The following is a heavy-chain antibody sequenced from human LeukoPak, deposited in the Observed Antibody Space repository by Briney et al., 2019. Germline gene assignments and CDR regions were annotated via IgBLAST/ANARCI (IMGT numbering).Heavy chain of an antibody. D-gene: IGHD3-22*01. CDR3: AKGAGASYASSGYVDQ. J-gene: IGHJ4*02. Sequence: GGSLRLSCAASGFTFNSYAMSWVRQAPGKGLEWVSAVSGSGSSTNYADSVKGRFTISRDNSKNTLYLQMNSLRAEDTALYYCAKGAGASYASSGYVDQWGQGPLVTVSS. V-gene: IGHV3-23*01. CDR2: VSGSGSST. CDR1: GFTFNSYA.